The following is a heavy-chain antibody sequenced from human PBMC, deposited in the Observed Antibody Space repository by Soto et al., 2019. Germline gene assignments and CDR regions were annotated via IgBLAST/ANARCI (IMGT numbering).Heavy chain of an antibody. J-gene: IGHJ4*02. D-gene: IGHD6-13*01. CDR3: ARVPSSSYHYFDY. Sequence: PGGSLRLSCAASGFTFNIYWMHWVRQAPGKGLVWVSRINSDASSTNYADSVKGRFTISRDNSKNTLYLQMSSLRAEDTAVYYCARVPSSSYHYFDYWGQGTLVTVSS. CDR2: INSDASST. V-gene: IGHV3-74*01. CDR1: GFTFNIYW.